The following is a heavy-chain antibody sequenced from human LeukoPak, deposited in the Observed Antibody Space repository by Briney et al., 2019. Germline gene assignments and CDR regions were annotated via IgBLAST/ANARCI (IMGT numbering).Heavy chain of an antibody. CDR3: AKSRAVAGHDAFDI. D-gene: IGHD6-19*01. CDR1: GFTFSSYG. CDR2: IWYDGSNK. V-gene: IGHV3-33*06. Sequence: GGSLRLSCAASGFTFSSYGMHRVRQAPGKGLEWVAVIWYDGSNKYYADSVKGRFTISRDNSKNTLYLQMNSLRAEDTAVYYCAKSRAVAGHDAFDIWGQGTMVTVSS. J-gene: IGHJ3*02.